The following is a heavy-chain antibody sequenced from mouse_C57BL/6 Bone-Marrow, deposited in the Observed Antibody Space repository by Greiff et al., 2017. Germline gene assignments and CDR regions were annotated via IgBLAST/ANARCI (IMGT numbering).Heavy chain of an antibody. CDR1: GYTFTSYW. J-gene: IGHJ1*03. Sequence: EVQLQQSGTVLARPGASVKMSCKTSGYTFTSYWMHWVKQRPGQGLEWIGDISPGNSDTSYNQKFKGKAKLTAVTSASTAYMELSSLTNEDSAVYYCTRPGSSYDWYVDVWGTGTTVTVSS. V-gene: IGHV1-5*01. D-gene: IGHD1-1*01. CDR3: TRPGSSYDWYVDV. CDR2: ISPGNSDT.